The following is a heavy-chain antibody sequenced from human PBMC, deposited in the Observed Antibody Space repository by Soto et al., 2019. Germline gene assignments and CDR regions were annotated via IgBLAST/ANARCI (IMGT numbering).Heavy chain of an antibody. V-gene: IGHV4-34*01. CDR1: GGSFSGYY. CDR3: ARGDWSYNHEYFQH. CDR2: INHSGST. D-gene: IGHD1-7*01. J-gene: IGHJ1*01. Sequence: SSETLSLTCAVYGGSFSGYYWSWIRQPPGKGLEWIGEINHSGSTNYNPSLKSRVTISVDTSKNQFSLKLSSVTAADTAVYYCARGDWSYNHEYFQHWGQGTLVTVSS.